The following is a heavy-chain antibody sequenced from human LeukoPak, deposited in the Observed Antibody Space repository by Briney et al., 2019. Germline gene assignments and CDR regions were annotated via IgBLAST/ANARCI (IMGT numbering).Heavy chain of an antibody. V-gene: IGHV3-74*01. CDR1: GFTASSYW. CDR2: LKSDGSST. J-gene: IGHJ3*02. Sequence: GGSLRLSCAASGFTASSYWMHWVRQAPGKGLVWVSRLKSDGSSTSYADSVKGRFTISRDDAKNTLYLQMNSLRPEDTAVYYCARDSFTGYAFDMWGQGTMVTVSS. CDR3: ARDSFTGYAFDM. D-gene: IGHD5-12*01.